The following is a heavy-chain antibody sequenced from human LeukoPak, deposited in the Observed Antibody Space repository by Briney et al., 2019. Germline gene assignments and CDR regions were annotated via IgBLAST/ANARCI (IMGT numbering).Heavy chain of an antibody. V-gene: IGHV4-34*01. D-gene: IGHD6-19*01. CDR1: GGSFSGYY. J-gene: IGHJ6*03. CDR3: ARRPWHGWYAGYYYYMDV. CDR2: INHSGST. Sequence: TSETLYLTCAVYGGSFSGYYWSWIRQPPGKGLEWIGEINHSGSTNYNPSLKSRVTISVDTSKYQFSLKLSSVTAADTAVYYCARRPWHGWYAGYYYYMDVWGKGTTVTISS.